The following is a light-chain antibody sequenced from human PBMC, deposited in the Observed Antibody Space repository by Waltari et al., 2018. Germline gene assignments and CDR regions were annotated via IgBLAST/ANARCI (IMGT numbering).Light chain of an antibody. J-gene: IGKJ4*01. CDR3: QQYSSTPFT. Sequence: DLVMTHSPDSLAVALGERATINSKSSPSILYSSNEKNYLAWYQQKPGPSPKLLIYWASIRDSGVPDRFAGSGSGTDFTLTISSLQTEDVAIYYCQQYSSTPFTFGGGTRVEIK. CDR1: PSILYSSNEKNY. V-gene: IGKV4-1*01. CDR2: WAS.